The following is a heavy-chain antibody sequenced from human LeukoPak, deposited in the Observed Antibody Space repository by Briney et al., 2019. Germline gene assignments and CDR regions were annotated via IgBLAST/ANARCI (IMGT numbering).Heavy chain of an antibody. Sequence: GGSLRLSCVASGFGFTLSPYAMHWVRQAPGKGLEWMAMISYDSANKYFADSVKGRFAVSRDNAKNSLYLQMNSLRVEDTAVYYCARDRGWQQFDYWGQGTLVTVSS. J-gene: IGHJ4*02. V-gene: IGHV3-30*09. D-gene: IGHD5-24*01. CDR3: ARDRGWQQFDY. CDR1: GFGFTLSPYA. CDR2: ISYDSANK.